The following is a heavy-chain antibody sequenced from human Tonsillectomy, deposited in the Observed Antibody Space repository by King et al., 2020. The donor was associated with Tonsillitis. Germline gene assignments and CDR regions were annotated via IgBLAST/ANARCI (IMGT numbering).Heavy chain of an antibody. Sequence: VQLVESGGGLVQPGGSLRLSCAASGFTFSSYAMGWARQAPGKGLEWVSGISGSGGYTYYADYVKGRFTISRDNSKNMLYLQMNSLRAEDTAIYYCATHRGDYYDSSGYHPFDYWGQGTLVTVSS. J-gene: IGHJ4*02. D-gene: IGHD3-22*01. CDR2: ISGSGGYT. CDR1: GFTFSSYA. CDR3: ATHRGDYYDSSGYHPFDY. V-gene: IGHV3-23*04.